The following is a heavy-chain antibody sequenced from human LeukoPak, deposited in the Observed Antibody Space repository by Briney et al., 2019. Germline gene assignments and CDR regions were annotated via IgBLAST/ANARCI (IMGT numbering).Heavy chain of an antibody. D-gene: IGHD3-9*01. J-gene: IGHJ4*02. V-gene: IGHV3-11*01. CDR1: GFIFSDYY. Sequence: GGSLRLSCAASGFIFSDYYMSWIRQAPGKGLEWVSYISSSGSTIYYADSVKGRFTISRDNAKNSLFLQMNSLRGEDTAVYYCARAGYYDILTGYYTNFDYWGQGTLVTVSS. CDR3: ARAGYYDILTGYYTNFDY. CDR2: ISSSGSTI.